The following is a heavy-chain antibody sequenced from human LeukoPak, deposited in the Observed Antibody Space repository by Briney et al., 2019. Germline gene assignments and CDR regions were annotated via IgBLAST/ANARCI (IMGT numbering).Heavy chain of an antibody. CDR3: AKSNGYGLIDI. Sequence: SETLSLTCTVSGGSISSFYWSWIRQPAGKGLEWIGRIYTSGSTNCNPSLKSRVTISVDTSKNQFSLKLNSVTAADTAVYYCAKSNGYGLIDIWGQGTMVTVSS. J-gene: IGHJ3*02. CDR2: IYTSGST. D-gene: IGHD3-10*01. CDR1: GGSISSFY. V-gene: IGHV4-4*07.